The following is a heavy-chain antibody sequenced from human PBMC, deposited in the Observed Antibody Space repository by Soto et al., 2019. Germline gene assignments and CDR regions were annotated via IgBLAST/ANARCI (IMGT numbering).Heavy chain of an antibody. CDR3: ARGNHGSGSYFGLYYYYMDV. V-gene: IGHV3-33*01. CDR1: GFTFSSYG. J-gene: IGHJ6*03. CDR2: IWYDGSNK. D-gene: IGHD3-10*01. Sequence: GGSLRLSCAASGFTFSSYGMHWVRQAPGKGLEWVAVIWYDGSNKYYADSVKGRFTISRDNSKNTLYLQMNSLRAEDTAVYYCARGNHGSGSYFGLYYYYMDVWGKGTTVTVSS.